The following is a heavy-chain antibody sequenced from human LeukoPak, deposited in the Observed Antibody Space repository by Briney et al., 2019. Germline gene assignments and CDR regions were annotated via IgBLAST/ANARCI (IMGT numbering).Heavy chain of an antibody. D-gene: IGHD2-15*01. CDR2: INYRGNA. V-gene: IGHV4-39*01. J-gene: IGHJ4*02. Sequence: SETLSLTCTVSGGSISSGDYYWAWIRQPPGKGLEGIGHINYRGNANYNPSLKSRVTTSVDMSKNQFSLKLTSVTAADTAMYYCARRDCSGGTCQFFDYWGQGIQVTV. CDR1: GGSISSGDYY. CDR3: ARRDCSGGTCQFFDY.